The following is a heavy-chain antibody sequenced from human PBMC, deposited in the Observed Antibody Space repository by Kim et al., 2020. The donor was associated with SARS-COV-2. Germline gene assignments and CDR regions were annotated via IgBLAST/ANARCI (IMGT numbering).Heavy chain of an antibody. V-gene: IGHV3-30*18. CDR1: GFPFSSYA. CDR2: ISFDGRDK. CDR3: AKVQLTTVDY. J-gene: IGHJ4*02. Sequence: GGSLRLSCAASGFPFSSYAMHWVRQAPGKGLEWVGSISFDGRDKFYGDSVKGRFNISRDNSKNTLYLQMDNLRGDDSAMYYFAKVQLTTVDYWGQGSLVT. D-gene: IGHD1-1*01.